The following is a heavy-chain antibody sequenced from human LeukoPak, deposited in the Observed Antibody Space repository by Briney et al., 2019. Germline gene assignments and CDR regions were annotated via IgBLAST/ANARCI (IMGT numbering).Heavy chain of an antibody. J-gene: IGHJ4*02. V-gene: IGHV3-33*08. CDR2: IWYDGSNK. CDR1: GFTVSSNY. Sequence: PGGSLRLSCAASGFTVSSNYMSWVRQAPGKGLEWVAVIWYDGSNKYYADSVKGRFTISRDNSKNTLYLQMNSLRAEDTAVYYCARERYGDPFDYWGQGTLVTVSS. CDR3: ARERYGDPFDY. D-gene: IGHD4-17*01.